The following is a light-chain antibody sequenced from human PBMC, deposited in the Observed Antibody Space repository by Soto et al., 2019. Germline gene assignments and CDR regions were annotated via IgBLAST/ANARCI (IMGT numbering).Light chain of an antibody. J-gene: IGKJ4*01. V-gene: IGKV2-28*01. CDR2: LGS. CDR3: LQALRPPPLT. CDR1: QSLLHSNGYNY. Sequence: DIVMTQSPLSLPVTPGEPASISCRSSQSLLHSNGYNYLDWYLQKPGQSPQLLIYLGSNRSSGVPDRFSGSGAGTGVTRKISGVEAEDVGVYYCLQALRPPPLTFGGGTKVEIK.